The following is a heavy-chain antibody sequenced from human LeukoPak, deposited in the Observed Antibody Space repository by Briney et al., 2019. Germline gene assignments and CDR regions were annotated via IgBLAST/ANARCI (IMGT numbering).Heavy chain of an antibody. D-gene: IGHD2-21*02. V-gene: IGHV3-7*01. J-gene: IGHJ4*02. CDR3: TRGDPDY. Sequence: RGSLRLSCAASGFTFSDYWMQWVRQAPGKGLEWVANINYHGNENYLLDSVKGRFTISRDNAKNSLFLQMNSLRVEDTAVYYCTRGDPDYWGLGTLVTVSS. CDR1: GFTFSDYW. CDR2: INYHGNEN.